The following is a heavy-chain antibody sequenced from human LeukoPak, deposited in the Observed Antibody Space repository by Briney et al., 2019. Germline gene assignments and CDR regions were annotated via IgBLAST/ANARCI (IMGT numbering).Heavy chain of an antibody. J-gene: IGHJ4*02. CDR2: IIPILGIA. CDR3: ARGSSDCGGPPTFDY. V-gene: IGHV1-69*10. D-gene: IGHD4-23*01. CDR1: GGTFSSYA. Sequence: GASVKVSCKASGGTFSSYAISWVRQAPGQGLEWMGGIIPILGIANYAQKFQGRVTITADKSTSTAYMELSSLRSEDTAVYYCARGSSDCGGPPTFDYWGQGTLVTVSS.